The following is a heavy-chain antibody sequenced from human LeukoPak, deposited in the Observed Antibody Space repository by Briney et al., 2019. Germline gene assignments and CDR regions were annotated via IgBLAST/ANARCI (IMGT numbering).Heavy chain of an antibody. J-gene: IGHJ6*02. CDR1: GYSFSTFD. V-gene: IGHV1-8*01. D-gene: IGHD3-10*01. CDR2: MNPNSGNT. CDR3: ARGGILVQGVTILYGMDV. Sequence: ASLKVSCKASGYSFSTFDINWVRQAPGQGLEWMGWMNPNSGNTNYEQKFQGRLTMTRDNSISTAYMELSSLRSEDTAVYYCARGGILVQGVTILYGMDVWGQGTTVTVSS.